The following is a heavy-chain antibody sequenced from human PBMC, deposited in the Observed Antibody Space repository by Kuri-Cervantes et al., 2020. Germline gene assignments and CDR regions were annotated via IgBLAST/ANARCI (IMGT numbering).Heavy chain of an antibody. J-gene: IGHJ4*02. Sequence: TLSLTCTVSGGSISSSSYYWGWIRQPPGKALEWLALIYWDDDKRYSPSLKSRLTITKDTSKNQVVLTMTNMDPVDTATYYCAHTYYDILTGYSPFDYWGQGTLVTVSS. D-gene: IGHD3-9*01. CDR3: AHTYYDILTGYSPFDY. V-gene: IGHV2-5*02. CDR1: GGSISSSSYY. CDR2: IYWDDDK.